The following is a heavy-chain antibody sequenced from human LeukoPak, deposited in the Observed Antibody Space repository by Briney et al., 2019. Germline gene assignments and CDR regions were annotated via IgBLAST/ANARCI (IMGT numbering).Heavy chain of an antibody. J-gene: IGHJ4*02. CDR2: ISSSSSYI. Sequence: GGSLRLSCAASGFTFSSYSMNWVRQAPGKGLEWVSSISSSSSYIYHADSVKGRFTISRDNAKNSLYLQMNSLRAEDTAVYYCARDRKKRVDYWGQGTLVTVSS. V-gene: IGHV3-21*01. CDR3: ARDRKKRVDY. D-gene: IGHD1-14*01. CDR1: GFTFSSYS.